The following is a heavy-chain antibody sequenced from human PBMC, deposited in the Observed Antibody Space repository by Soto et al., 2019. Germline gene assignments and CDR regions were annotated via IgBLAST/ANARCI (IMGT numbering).Heavy chain of an antibody. D-gene: IGHD3-10*01. Sequence: PXGSLRLSCAASGFTFRSYAIHWVRQAPGKGLEWVAVISRDGTNKYYVDSVKGRFTISRDNSKDTVYLQMKSLRDEDSAMFYCARSRSGAVADSFDVWGQGTLVTVSS. CDR2: ISRDGTNK. CDR3: ARSRSGAVADSFDV. J-gene: IGHJ4*02. V-gene: IGHV3-30*04. CDR1: GFTFRSYA.